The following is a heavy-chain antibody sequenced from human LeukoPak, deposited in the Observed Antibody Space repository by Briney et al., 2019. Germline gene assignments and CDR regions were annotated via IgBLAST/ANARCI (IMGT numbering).Heavy chain of an antibody. D-gene: IGHD3-10*01. CDR3: ARDLSPVVRASPMGY. J-gene: IGHJ4*02. CDR2: ITYDGYYK. CDR1: GFTFTSYG. V-gene: IGHV3-30*03. Sequence: GTSLRLSCAASGFTFTSYGMHWVRQAPGKGLEWVALITYDGYYKYYSDSVKGRFTISSDTSKNIMYLQMNSLRAEDTAVYYCARDLSPVVRASPMGYWGQGTLVTVSS.